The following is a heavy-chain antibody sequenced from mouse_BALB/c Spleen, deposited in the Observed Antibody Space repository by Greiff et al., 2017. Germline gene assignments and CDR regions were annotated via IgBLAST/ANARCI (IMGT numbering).Heavy chain of an antibody. CDR2: IDPANGNT. V-gene: IGHV14-3*02. CDR3: ARGGHYYGSSYETY. Sequence: DVQLQESGAELVKPGASVKLSCTASGFNIKDTYMHWVKQRPEQGLEWIGRIDPANGNTKYDPKFQGKATITADTSSNTAYLQLSSLTSEDTAVYYCARGGHYYGSSYETYWGQGTLVTVSA. CDR1: GFNIKDTY. D-gene: IGHD1-1*01. J-gene: IGHJ3*01.